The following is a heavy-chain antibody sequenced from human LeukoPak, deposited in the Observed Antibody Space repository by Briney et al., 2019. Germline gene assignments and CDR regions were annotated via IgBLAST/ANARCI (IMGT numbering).Heavy chain of an antibody. Sequence: PGGSLRLSCAASGFTFSSYAMSWVRQAPGKGLEWVSYISSSSSTIYYADSVKGRFTISRDNAKNSLYLQMNSLRAEDTAVYYCARDSGSYEPHIWGQGTMVTVSS. J-gene: IGHJ3*02. CDR3: ARDSGSYEPHI. CDR1: GFTFSSYA. CDR2: ISSSSSTI. V-gene: IGHV3-48*04. D-gene: IGHD1-26*01.